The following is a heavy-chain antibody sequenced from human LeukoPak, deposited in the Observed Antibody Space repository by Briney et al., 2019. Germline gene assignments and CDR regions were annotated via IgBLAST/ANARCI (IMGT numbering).Heavy chain of an antibody. D-gene: IGHD3-9*01. J-gene: IGHJ3*02. V-gene: IGHV4-34*01. Sequence: SETLSLTCAVYGGSFSGYYWSWIRQPPGKGLEWIGEINHSGSTNYNPSLKSRVTISVDRSKNQFSLKLSSVTAADTAVYYCARAGDYMTGYYAFDIWGQGTMVTVSS. CDR3: ARAGDYMTGYYAFDI. CDR2: INHSGST. CDR1: GGSFSGYY.